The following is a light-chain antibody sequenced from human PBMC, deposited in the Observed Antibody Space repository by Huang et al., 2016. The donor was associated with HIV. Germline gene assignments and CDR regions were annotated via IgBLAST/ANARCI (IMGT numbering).Light chain of an antibody. CDR3: QQGYSALIT. CDR2: SAS. CDR1: QNINTY. Sequence: DILLTQSPSSLSASVGDRVTITCRASQNINTYLNWYQQKPGKAPNLLIHSASTLQTGVPSRSSGSGAGTDFTLAVNSLQPEDSATYYCQQGYSALITFGQGTRL. J-gene: IGKJ5*01. V-gene: IGKV1-39*01.